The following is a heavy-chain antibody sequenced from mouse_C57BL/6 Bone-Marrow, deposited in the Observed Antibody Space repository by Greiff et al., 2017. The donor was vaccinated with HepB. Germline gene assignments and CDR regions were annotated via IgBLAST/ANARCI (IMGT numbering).Heavy chain of an antibody. D-gene: IGHD1-1*01. Sequence: EVQLQQSGPELVKPGASVKMSCKASGYTFTDYNMHWVKQSHGKSLEWIGYINPNNGGTSYNQKFKGKATLTVNKSSSTAYMELRSLTSEDSAVYYCATPGEYYGSSPWFAYWGQGTLVTVSA. CDR3: ATPGEYYGSSPWFAY. V-gene: IGHV1-22*01. CDR1: GYTFTDYN. J-gene: IGHJ3*01. CDR2: INPNNGGT.